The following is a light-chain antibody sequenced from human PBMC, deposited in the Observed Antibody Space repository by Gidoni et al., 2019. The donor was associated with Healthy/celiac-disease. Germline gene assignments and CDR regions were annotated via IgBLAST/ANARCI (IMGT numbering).Light chain of an antibody. Sequence: QSALTQPRSVSGSPGQSVTISCTGTSIAVGGYNYVAWYQQHPGKAPKLMIYAVSKRPSGVPDRFSGSKSGNTASLTISGLQAEDEADYYCCSYAGSYTWVFGGGTKLTVL. V-gene: IGLV2-11*01. J-gene: IGLJ3*02. CDR2: AVS. CDR1: SIAVGGYNY. CDR3: CSYAGSYTWV.